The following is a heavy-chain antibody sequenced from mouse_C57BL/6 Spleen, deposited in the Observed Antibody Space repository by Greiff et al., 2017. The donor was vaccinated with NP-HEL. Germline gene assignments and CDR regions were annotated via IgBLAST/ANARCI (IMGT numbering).Heavy chain of an antibody. CDR2: IDPSDSYT. CDR3: ARWGYYYGSREAY. V-gene: IGHV1-69*01. D-gene: IGHD1-1*01. CDR1: GYTFTSYW. Sequence: VQLQQPGAELVMPGASVKLSCKASGYTFTSYWMHWVKQRPGQGLEWIGEIDPSDSYTNYNQKFKGKSTLTVDKSSSTAYMQLSSLTSEDSAVYYCARWGYYYGSREAYWGQGTTLTVSS. J-gene: IGHJ2*01.